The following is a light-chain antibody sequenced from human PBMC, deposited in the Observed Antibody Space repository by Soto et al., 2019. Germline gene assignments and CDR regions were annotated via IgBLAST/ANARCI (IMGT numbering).Light chain of an antibody. J-gene: IGKJ2*01. CDR2: DAS. CDR3: QHYHGWVKA. Sequence: EIVMTRSPATLSVSPGGPATLSCRASQGLGSRLAWSQQNPGQAPRLLIYDASTRATGVPDRFSGSESETEFTLPISSLQSEDCAVYYCQHYHGWVKAFGQGTKLEIK. CDR1: QGLGSR. V-gene: IGKV3-15*01.